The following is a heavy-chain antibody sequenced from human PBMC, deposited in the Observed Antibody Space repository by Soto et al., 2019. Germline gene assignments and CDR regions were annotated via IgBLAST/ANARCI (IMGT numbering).Heavy chain of an antibody. CDR1: GGSISSGDYY. CDR2: IYYSGST. CDR3: ARVHYYDSSGYYAKKGFDY. Sequence: PSETLSLTCTVSGGSISSGDYYWSWIRQPPGKGLEWIGYIYYSGSTYYNPSLKSRVTISVDTSKNQFSLKLSSVTAADTAVYYCARVHYYDSSGYYAKKGFDYWGQGTLVTVSS. D-gene: IGHD3-22*01. V-gene: IGHV4-30-4*01. J-gene: IGHJ4*02.